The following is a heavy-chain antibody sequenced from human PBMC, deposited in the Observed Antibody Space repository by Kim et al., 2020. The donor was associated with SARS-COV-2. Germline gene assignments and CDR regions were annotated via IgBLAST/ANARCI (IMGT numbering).Heavy chain of an antibody. J-gene: IGHJ4*02. D-gene: IGHD5-18*01. Sequence: ASVKVSCKASGYTFTGYYMHWVRQAPGQGLEWMGWINPNSGGTNYAQKFQGRVTMTRDTSISTAYMELSRLRSDDTAVYYCARVASIQLWLQWIDYWGQGTLVTVSS. CDR2: INPNSGGT. V-gene: IGHV1-2*02. CDR3: ARVASIQLWLQWIDY. CDR1: GYTFTGYY.